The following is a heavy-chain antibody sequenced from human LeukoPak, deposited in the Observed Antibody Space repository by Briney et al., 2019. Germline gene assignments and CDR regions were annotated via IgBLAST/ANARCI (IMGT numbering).Heavy chain of an antibody. J-gene: IGHJ4*02. Sequence: ASVKVSCKVSGYSLTEFSLHWVRQAPGKGLEWMGGFGPEDGEAIYAQKFQGRVIMTEDTSTDTAYMELSSLRSDDTAVYYCTTGPYCLSSSCSEGPKDDWGQGTLVTVSS. D-gene: IGHD2-2*01. CDR3: TTGPYCLSSSCSEGPKDD. CDR1: GYSLTEFS. CDR2: FGPEDGEA. V-gene: IGHV1-24*01.